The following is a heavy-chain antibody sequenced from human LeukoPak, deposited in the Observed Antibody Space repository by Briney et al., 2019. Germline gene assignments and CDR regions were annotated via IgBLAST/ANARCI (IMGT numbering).Heavy chain of an antibody. D-gene: IGHD5-18*01. J-gene: IGHJ4*02. CDR2: INHSGST. CDR3: ARDRIQLWYTGPKFDY. CDR1: GGSISSYY. Sequence: SETLSLTCTVSGGSISSYYWSWIRQPPGKGLGWIGEINHSGSTNYNPSLKSRVTISVDTSKNQFSLKLSSVTAADTAVYYCARDRIQLWYTGPKFDYWGQGTLVTVSS. V-gene: IGHV4-34*01.